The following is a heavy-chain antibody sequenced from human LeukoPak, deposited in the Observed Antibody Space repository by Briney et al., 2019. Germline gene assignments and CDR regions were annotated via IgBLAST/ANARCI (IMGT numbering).Heavy chain of an antibody. CDR1: GGSISSYY. Sequence: PSETLSLTCTVSGGSISSYYWSWIRQPPGKGLEWTGYIYYSGSTNYNPSLKSRVTISVDTSKNQFSLKLSSVTAADTAMYYCARDRLRIMDVWGQGTTVTVSS. J-gene: IGHJ6*02. CDR2: IYYSGST. CDR3: ARDRLRIMDV. V-gene: IGHV4-59*01.